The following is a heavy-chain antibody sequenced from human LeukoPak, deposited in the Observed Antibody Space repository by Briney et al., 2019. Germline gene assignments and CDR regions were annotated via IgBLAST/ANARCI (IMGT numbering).Heavy chain of an antibody. CDR3: ARDPPLNPLLGPIYGDYGGGY. CDR1: GFTFSSYA. Sequence: GGSLRLSCAVSGFTFSSYAMHWVRQAPGKGLEWVSLISYDGSNKYSADSVKGRFTISRDNAKNSLYLQMNSLRAEDTAVYYCARDPPLNPLLGPIYGDYGGGYWGQGTLVTVSS. J-gene: IGHJ4*02. V-gene: IGHV3-30-3*01. D-gene: IGHD4-17*01. CDR2: ISYDGSNK.